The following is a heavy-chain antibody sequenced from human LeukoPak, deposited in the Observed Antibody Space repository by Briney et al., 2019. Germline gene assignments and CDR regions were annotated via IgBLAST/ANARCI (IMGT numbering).Heavy chain of an antibody. CDR2: ISTDGSST. V-gene: IGHV3-74*01. CDR3: ARVLNMAVADNDY. D-gene: IGHD6-19*01. J-gene: IGHJ4*02. CDR1: GFTFSSYW. Sequence: PGGSLRLSCAASGFTFSSYWMHWVRQAPGKGLVWVSRISTDGSSTSYADSVKGRFTISRDNAKNTLYLQMNSLRAEDTAVYYCARVLNMAVADNDYWGQGTLVTVSS.